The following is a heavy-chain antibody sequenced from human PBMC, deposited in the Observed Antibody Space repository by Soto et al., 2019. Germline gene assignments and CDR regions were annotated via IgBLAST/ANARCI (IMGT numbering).Heavy chain of an antibody. CDR3: ATWHEREHAYDV. Sequence: DVQLVESGGGLIQPGEPLRLSCAAFGLTTSGKKYVAWVRQAPGKGLEWVSGLYDVDGSFYADSVRGRFTTSSDSSKTTVYLQMNDLRPDDTAVYYCATWHEREHAYDVWGQGTTVTVSS. CDR2: LYDVDGS. V-gene: IGHV3-53*01. D-gene: IGHD1-1*01. CDR1: GLTTSGKKY. J-gene: IGHJ3*01.